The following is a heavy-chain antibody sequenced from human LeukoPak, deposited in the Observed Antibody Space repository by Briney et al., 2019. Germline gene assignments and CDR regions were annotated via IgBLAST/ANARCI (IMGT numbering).Heavy chain of an antibody. CDR3: ARRATTERGHSYGLDY. Sequence: SGRSLRLSCAASGFTFSSYWMSWVRQAPGKGLEWVSSISTTNSYIYYADSVTGRFTISRDNAKTSLYLQMHSLRAEDTAVYYCARRATTERGHSYGLDYWGQGTLVTVSS. J-gene: IGHJ4*02. D-gene: IGHD5-18*01. CDR1: GFTFSSYW. CDR2: ISTTNSYI. V-gene: IGHV3-21*01.